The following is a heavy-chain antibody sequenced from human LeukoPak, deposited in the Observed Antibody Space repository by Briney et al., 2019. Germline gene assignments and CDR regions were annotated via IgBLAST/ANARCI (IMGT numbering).Heavy chain of an antibody. V-gene: IGHV1-18*01. CDR3: AREKILGYYFDY. Sequence: GASVKVSCKGSGYTFTNYGISWVRQAPAQGLEWMGWISGYNGNTKYAQKFQGRVTMTTDTSTSTAYMELRSLRSDDTAVYYCAREKILGYYFDYWGQGTLVTVSS. J-gene: IGHJ4*02. CDR1: GYTFTNYG. CDR2: ISGYNGNT. D-gene: IGHD3-16*01.